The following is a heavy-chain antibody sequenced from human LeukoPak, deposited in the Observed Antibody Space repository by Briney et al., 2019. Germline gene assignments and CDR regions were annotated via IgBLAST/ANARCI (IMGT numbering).Heavy chain of an antibody. CDR3: ARVVGATSSDWFDP. CDR1: GFTFDDKG. Sequence: GGSLRLSCAASGFTFDDKGMSWVRQAPGKGLEWVSVIYSGGSTYYADSVKGRFTISRDNSKNTLYLQMNSLRAEDTAVYYCARVVGATSSDWFDPWGQGTLVTVSS. V-gene: IGHV3-66*01. D-gene: IGHD1-26*01. CDR2: IYSGGST. J-gene: IGHJ5*02.